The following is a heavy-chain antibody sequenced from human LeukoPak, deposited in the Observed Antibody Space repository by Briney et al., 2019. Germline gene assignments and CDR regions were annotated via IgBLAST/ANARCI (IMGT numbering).Heavy chain of an antibody. CDR1: GGSISSYY. D-gene: IGHD1-14*01. Sequence: SETLSLTCTVSGGSISSYYWSWIRQPPGKGLEYIGYIYYSGNTNSNPSLNSRVTISADTSKNQFSLKLSSVTAADTAVYYCARRGSGASLEYYFDFWGRGTLVTVSS. CDR3: ARRGSGASLEYYFDF. CDR2: IYYSGNT. J-gene: IGHJ2*01. V-gene: IGHV4-59*08.